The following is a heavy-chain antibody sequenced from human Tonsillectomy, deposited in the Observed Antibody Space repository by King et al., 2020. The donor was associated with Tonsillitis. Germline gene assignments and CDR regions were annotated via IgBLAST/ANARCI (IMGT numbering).Heavy chain of an antibody. D-gene: IGHD6-13*01. J-gene: IGHJ3*01. CDR2: IKQDGSKK. V-gene: IGHV3-7*03. CDR3: ARDDNPVQFGTWYDAFDV. CDR1: GFTFSTYW. Sequence: DVQLVESGGGLVQPGGSLRLSCAASGFTFSTYWMTWVRQAPGKGLEWVANIKQDGSKKYYVDSVEGRFTISRDNAKNSLFLQMNSLRAEDSAIYYCARDDNPVQFGTWYDAFDVWGQGTVVTVSS.